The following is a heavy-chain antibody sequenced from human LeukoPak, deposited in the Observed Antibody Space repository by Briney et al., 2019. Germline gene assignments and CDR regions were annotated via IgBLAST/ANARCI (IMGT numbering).Heavy chain of an antibody. CDR3: AKIRADDAIFDY. CDR2: ISGSGGST. D-gene: IGHD1-1*01. CDR1: ESIVSSNY. Sequence: AGGSLRLSCATSESIVSSNYMSWVRQAPGKGLEWVSAISGSGGSTYYADSVKGRFTISRDNSKNTLYLQMNSLRAEDTAVYYCAKIRADDAIFDYWGQGTLVTVSS. V-gene: IGHV3-23*01. J-gene: IGHJ4*02.